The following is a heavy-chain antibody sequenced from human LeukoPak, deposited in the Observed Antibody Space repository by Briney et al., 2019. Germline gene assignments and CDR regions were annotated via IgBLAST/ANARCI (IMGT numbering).Heavy chain of an antibody. V-gene: IGHV3-53*01. Sequence: GGSLRLSCAASGFTVSSNYMSWVRQAPGKGLEWISVIYSGGSTCYADSVKGRFTISRGNSKNTLYLQMNSLRAEDTAVYYCARHYYDSSGYQGIDYWGQGTLVTVSS. J-gene: IGHJ4*02. CDR3: ARHYYDSSGYQGIDY. D-gene: IGHD3-22*01. CDR2: IYSGGST. CDR1: GFTVSSNY.